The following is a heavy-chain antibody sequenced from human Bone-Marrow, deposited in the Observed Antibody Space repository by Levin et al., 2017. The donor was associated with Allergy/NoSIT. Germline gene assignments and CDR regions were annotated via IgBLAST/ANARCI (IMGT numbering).Heavy chain of an antibody. CDR1: GFSLTDHY. CDR2: IRNKANGHTT. J-gene: IGHJ4*02. V-gene: IGHV3-72*01. Sequence: GGSLRLSCEASGFSLTDHYMDWVRQAPGKGLEWIGSIRNKANGHTTEYAASVKGRFTISRDDSKNSLLLQMNSLKTEDSAVYYCARAGITGYQPDYWGQGTLVTVSS. CDR3: ARAGITGYQPDY. D-gene: IGHD1-20*01.